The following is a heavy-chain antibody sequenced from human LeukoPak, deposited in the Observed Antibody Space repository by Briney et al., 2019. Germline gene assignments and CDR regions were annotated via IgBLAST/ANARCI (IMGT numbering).Heavy chain of an antibody. CDR1: GGTFSSYA. CDR3: ARGPAVTTSPNYYYYYYMDV. D-gene: IGHD4-17*01. Sequence: SVKVSCKASGGTFSSYAISWVRQAPGQGLEWMGRIIPIFGTANYAQKFQGRVTITTDESTSTAYMELSSLRSEDTAMYYCARGPAVTTSPNYYYYYYMDVWGKGTTVTVSS. CDR2: IIPIFGTA. J-gene: IGHJ6*03. V-gene: IGHV1-69*05.